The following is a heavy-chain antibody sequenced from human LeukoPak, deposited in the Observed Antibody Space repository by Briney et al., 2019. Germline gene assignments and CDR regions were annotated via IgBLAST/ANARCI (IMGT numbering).Heavy chain of an antibody. Sequence: ASVKVSCKASGGTFSSYAISWVRQAPGQGLEWMGRIIPILGIANYAQKFQGRVTITADKSTSTAYMELSSLRSEDTAVYYCARVNHHSSGYYSPFDYWGQGTLVTVSS. V-gene: IGHV1-69*04. CDR1: GGTFSSYA. D-gene: IGHD3-22*01. CDR3: ARVNHHSSGYYSPFDY. CDR2: IIPILGIA. J-gene: IGHJ4*02.